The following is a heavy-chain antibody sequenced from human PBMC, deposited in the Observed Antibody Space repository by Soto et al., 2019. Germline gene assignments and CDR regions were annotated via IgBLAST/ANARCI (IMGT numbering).Heavy chain of an antibody. D-gene: IGHD5-18*01. CDR2: IYPGDSDT. Sequence: PGEALKISCKGSGYSFTSYWIGWVRQMPGKGLEWMGIIYPGDSDTRYSPSFQGQVTISADKSISTAYLQWSSLKASDTAMYYCARGQLWSPQHYYYYGMDVWGQGTTVTVSS. J-gene: IGHJ6*02. CDR1: GYSFTSYW. V-gene: IGHV5-51*01. CDR3: ARGQLWSPQHYYYYGMDV.